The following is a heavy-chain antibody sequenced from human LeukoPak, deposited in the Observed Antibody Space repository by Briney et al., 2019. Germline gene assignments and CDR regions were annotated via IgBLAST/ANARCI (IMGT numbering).Heavy chain of an antibody. CDR3: ARERNVAVVTAFDV. CDR2: TKQDGSEK. D-gene: IGHD2-2*01. CDR1: GFIFNSYW. V-gene: IGHV3-7*01. Sequence: GGSLRLSCAGSGFIFNSYWMSWVRQAPGKGLEWVANTKQDGSEKYYLDSVKGRFTISRDNAKNSLYLQMNTLRPEDTAVYYCARERNVAVVTAFDVWCQGTMVTVSS. J-gene: IGHJ3*01.